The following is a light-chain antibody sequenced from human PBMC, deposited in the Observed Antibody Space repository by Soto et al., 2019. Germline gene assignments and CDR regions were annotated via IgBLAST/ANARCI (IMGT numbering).Light chain of an antibody. CDR3: MQTLQSPWT. Sequence: DIVMTQSPLSLPVTPGEPASISCRSSQSLLHSNGYDYLDWYLQKPGQSLQLLICMGSNRASGVPDRFSGSGSGTDFTLTISRVEAEDFGVYYCMQTLQSPWTLGQGTKVDIK. V-gene: IGKV2-28*01. J-gene: IGKJ1*01. CDR1: QSLLHSNGYDY. CDR2: MGS.